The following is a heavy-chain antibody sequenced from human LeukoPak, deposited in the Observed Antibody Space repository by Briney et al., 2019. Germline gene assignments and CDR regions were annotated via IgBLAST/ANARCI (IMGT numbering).Heavy chain of an antibody. CDR3: AKGYTAMAPYYFDY. J-gene: IGHJ4*02. CDR1: GFTFDDYA. V-gene: IGHV3-43*02. D-gene: IGHD5-18*01. Sequence: PGGSLRLSCAASGFTFDDYAMHWVRQAPGKGLEGVSLISGDGGSTYYADSVKGRFTISRDNSKNSLYLQMNSLRTEDTALYYCAKGYTAMAPYYFDYWGQGTLVTVSS. CDR2: ISGDGGST.